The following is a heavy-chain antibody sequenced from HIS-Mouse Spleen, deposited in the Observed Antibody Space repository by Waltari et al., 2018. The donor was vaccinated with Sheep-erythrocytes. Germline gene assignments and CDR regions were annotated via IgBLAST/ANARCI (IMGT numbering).Heavy chain of an antibody. CDR2: ISSGSSYI. V-gene: IGHV3-21*01. CDR3: ARASIFGVVRGFDY. Sequence: LEWVSSISSGSSYIYYADSVKGRFTISRDNAKNSLYLQMNSLRAEDTAVYYCARASIFGVVRGFDYWGQGTLVTVSS. J-gene: IGHJ4*02. D-gene: IGHD3-3*01.